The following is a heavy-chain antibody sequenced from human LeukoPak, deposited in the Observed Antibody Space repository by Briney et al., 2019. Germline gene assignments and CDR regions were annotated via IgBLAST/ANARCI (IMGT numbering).Heavy chain of an antibody. CDR1: GGSFSGYY. V-gene: IGHV4-59*01. CDR2: VHYSGSS. Sequence: SETLSLTCAVYGGSFSGYYWSWIRQSPGKGLEWIGYVHYSGSSNSNPSLKSRVTTSVDTSRNQFSLKLSSVTAADTAVYYCARGSTGQYDPWGQGILVTVSS. D-gene: IGHD1-14*01. J-gene: IGHJ5*02. CDR3: ARGSTGQYDP.